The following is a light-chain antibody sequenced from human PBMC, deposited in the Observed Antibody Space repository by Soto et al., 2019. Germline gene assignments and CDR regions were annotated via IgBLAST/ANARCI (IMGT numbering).Light chain of an antibody. V-gene: IGKV4-1*01. CDR1: QSVLFSSNNKNY. Sequence: DIVMTQSPDSLAVSLGGRATINCKSSQSVLFSSNNKNYLGWYQQKVGQPPKLLIYWASTRESGVPDRFSGSGSGTDFTLTISRLQAEDVAVYYCQQYYSKPLTFGGGTKVEIK. CDR3: QQYYSKPLT. J-gene: IGKJ4*01. CDR2: WAS.